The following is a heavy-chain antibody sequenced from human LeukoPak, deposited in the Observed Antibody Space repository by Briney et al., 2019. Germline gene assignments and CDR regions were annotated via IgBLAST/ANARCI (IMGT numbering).Heavy chain of an antibody. V-gene: IGHV4-34*01. CDR2: MSYRGTT. D-gene: IGHD5-12*01. CDR3: ARVRRDIVATIPPYFDY. Sequence: SETLSLTCGVYGGSFSGYYWTWIRQPPGKGLEWIGSMSYRGTTYYNPSLKSRVTISVDTSKNQFSLKLSSVTAADTAMYYCARVRRDIVATIPPYFDYWGQGTLVTVSS. J-gene: IGHJ4*02. CDR1: GGSFSGYY.